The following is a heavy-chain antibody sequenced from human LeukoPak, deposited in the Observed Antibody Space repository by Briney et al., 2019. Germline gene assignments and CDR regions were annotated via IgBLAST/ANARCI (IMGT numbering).Heavy chain of an antibody. Sequence: GRSLRLSCAASGFTFSSYAMHWVRQAPGKGLEWVAVISYDGSNKYYADSVKGRFTISRDNSKNTLYLQMNSLRAEDTAVYYCARERTGHDAFDIWGQGTMVTVSS. CDR2: ISYDGSNK. J-gene: IGHJ3*02. V-gene: IGHV3-30-3*01. D-gene: IGHD1-1*01. CDR3: ARERTGHDAFDI. CDR1: GFTFSSYA.